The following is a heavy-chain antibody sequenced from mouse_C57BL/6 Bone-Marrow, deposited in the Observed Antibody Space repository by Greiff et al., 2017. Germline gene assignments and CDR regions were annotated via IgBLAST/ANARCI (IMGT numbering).Heavy chain of an antibody. CDR1: GYTFTSYW. CDR3: TRITAVVPFDV. J-gene: IGHJ1*03. D-gene: IGHD1-1*01. Sequence: VQLQQSGTVLARPGASVKMSCKTSGYTFTSYWMHWVKQRPGQGLEWIGAIYPGNSDTSYNQKFKGKAKLTAVTSASTAYMKLSSLTNEDAAVYYCTRITAVVPFDVWGTGTTVTVSS. V-gene: IGHV1-5*01. CDR2: IYPGNSDT.